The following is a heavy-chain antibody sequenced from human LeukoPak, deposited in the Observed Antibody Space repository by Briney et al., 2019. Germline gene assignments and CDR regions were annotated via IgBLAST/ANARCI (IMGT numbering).Heavy chain of an antibody. J-gene: IGHJ4*02. D-gene: IGHD5-18*01. CDR1: GFTFDDYA. CDR3: ARPWEYSVAGYFDY. CDR2: ISWNGGNI. V-gene: IGHV3-9*01. Sequence: GGSLRLSCAASGFTFDDYAMHWVRQAPGKGLEWVSGISWNGGNIGYADSVKGRFTISRDNSKNTLYLQMNSLRAEDTAVYYCARPWEYSVAGYFDYWGQGTLVTVSS.